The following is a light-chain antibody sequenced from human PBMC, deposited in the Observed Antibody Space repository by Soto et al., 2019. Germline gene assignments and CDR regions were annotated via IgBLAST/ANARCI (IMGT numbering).Light chain of an antibody. CDR3: NAQADNGKHV. V-gene: IGLV2-8*01. Sequence: QSALTQPTSASGSPGQSVTISCTGNSNDVGHSSFISWYQQHPGKGPTLIIYEVSKRPSGVPDRFSGSKSGNTASLSVSGLQDEDEADYFCNAQADNGKHVFGTGTKLTVL. J-gene: IGLJ1*01. CDR1: SNDVGHSSF. CDR2: EVS.